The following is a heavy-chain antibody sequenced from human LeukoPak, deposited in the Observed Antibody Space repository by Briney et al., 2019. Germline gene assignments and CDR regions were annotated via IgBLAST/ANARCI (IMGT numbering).Heavy chain of an antibody. CDR2: IYTSGST. CDR3: ARVRPDYGGNADAFDI. V-gene: IGHV4-61*02. Sequence: SQTLSLTCTVSGGSISSGSYYWSWIRQPAGKGLEWIGRIYTSGSTNYNPSLKSRVTISVDTSKNQFSLKLSSVTAADTAVYYCARVRPDYGGNADAFDIWGQGTMVTVSS. J-gene: IGHJ3*02. D-gene: IGHD4-23*01. CDR1: GGSISSGSYY.